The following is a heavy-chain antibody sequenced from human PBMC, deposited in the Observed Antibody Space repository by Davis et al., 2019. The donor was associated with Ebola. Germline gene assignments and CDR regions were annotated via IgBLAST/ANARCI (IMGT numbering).Heavy chain of an antibody. CDR3: AKDRVGYYDFWSGPAPDDY. CDR1: GFTFSSYG. J-gene: IGHJ4*02. Sequence: GGSLRLSCAASGFTFSSYGMHWVRQAPGKGLEWVAVISYDGSNKYYADSVKGRFTISRDNSKNTLYLQMNSLRAEDTAVYYCAKDRVGYYDFWSGPAPDDYWGQGTLVTVSS. CDR2: ISYDGSNK. V-gene: IGHV3-30*18. D-gene: IGHD3-3*01.